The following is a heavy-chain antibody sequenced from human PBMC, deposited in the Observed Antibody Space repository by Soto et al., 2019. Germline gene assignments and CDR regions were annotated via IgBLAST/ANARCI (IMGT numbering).Heavy chain of an antibody. V-gene: IGHV2-5*02. Sequence: QITLKESGPTLVKPTQTRTLTCTFSGFSLSTSGVGVGWIRQPPGKALEWLALIYWDDDKRYSPSLKSRLTITKDTSKDQVVLTITSMDPVDTATYYCAHSGDYDYVWGSYRHYFDYWGQGTLVTVSS. CDR3: AHSGDYDYVWGSYRHYFDY. J-gene: IGHJ4*02. CDR2: IYWDDDK. D-gene: IGHD3-16*01. CDR1: GFSLSTSGVG.